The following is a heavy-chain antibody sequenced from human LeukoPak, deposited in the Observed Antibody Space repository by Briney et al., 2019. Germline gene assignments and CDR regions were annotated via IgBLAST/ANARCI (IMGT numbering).Heavy chain of an antibody. CDR2: INHSGST. V-gene: IGHV4-34*01. CDR3: ARPRRQLVRRPFDI. J-gene: IGHJ3*02. D-gene: IGHD6-13*01. Sequence: SETLSLTCAVYGGSFSGYYWSWIRQPPGKGLEWIGEINHSGSTNYNPSLKSRVTISVDTSKNQFSLKLSSVTAADTAVYYCARPRRQLVRRPFDIWGQGTMVTVSS. CDR1: GGSFSGYY.